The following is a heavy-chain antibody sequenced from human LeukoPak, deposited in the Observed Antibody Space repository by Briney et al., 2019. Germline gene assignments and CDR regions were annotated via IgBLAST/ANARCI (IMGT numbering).Heavy chain of an antibody. CDR1: GFTFSSYA. D-gene: IGHD6-13*01. Sequence: GGSLRLSCAASGFTFSSYAMHWVRQAPGKGLEWVAVISYDGSNKYYADSVKGRFTISRDNSKNTLYLQMNSLRAEDTAVYYCAVITGYSSSWYATFDYWGQGTLVTVSS. CDR2: ISYDGSNK. V-gene: IGHV3-30-3*01. CDR3: AVITGYSSSWYATFDY. J-gene: IGHJ4*02.